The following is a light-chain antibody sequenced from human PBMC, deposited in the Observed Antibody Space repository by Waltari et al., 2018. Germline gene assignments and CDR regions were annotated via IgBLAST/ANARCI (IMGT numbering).Light chain of an antibody. V-gene: IGKV1-9*01. CDR2: GAS. CDR1: QCVGIS. J-gene: IGKJ2*01. Sequence: DIQLTQSPSFLSASVGDRVTITCRARQCVGISLVWYQQKPGKAPKVLIYGASTLHSGVPSRFSGSGSGTEFTLTIGSLQPEDFATYYCQHLNSYPYTFGQGTKLEIE. CDR3: QHLNSYPYT.